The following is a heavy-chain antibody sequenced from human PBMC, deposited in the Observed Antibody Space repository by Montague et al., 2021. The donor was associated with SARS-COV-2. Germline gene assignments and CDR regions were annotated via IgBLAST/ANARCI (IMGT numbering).Heavy chain of an antibody. CDR2: IYYTGST. CDR3: ARAIGAPENWFDP. V-gene: IGHV4-59*12. D-gene: IGHD3-16*01. CDR1: GGSIRSYF. J-gene: IGHJ5*02. Sequence: SETLSLTCTVSGGSIRSYFWSWIRQPPGKGLEWIGYIYYTGSTNYNPSLKSRVTMSISMSENQFSLKPNSVTAADTAVYYCARAIGAPENWFDPWGQGTLVTVSS.